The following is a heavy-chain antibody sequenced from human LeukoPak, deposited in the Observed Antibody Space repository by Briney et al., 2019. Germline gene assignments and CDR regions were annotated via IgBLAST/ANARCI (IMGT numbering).Heavy chain of an antibody. J-gene: IGHJ4*02. V-gene: IGHV3-7*01. D-gene: IGHD6-19*01. CDR3: ARPYSSGWDPIDY. CDR2: IKQDGSKK. CDR1: GFTFSSYW. Sequence: GGSLRLSCAASGFTFSSYWMSWVRQAPGKGLKWVASIKQDGSKKHYVDSVKGRFTISRDNAKNSLYLQMNSLRAEDTAVYYCARPYSSGWDPIDYWGQGTLVTVSA.